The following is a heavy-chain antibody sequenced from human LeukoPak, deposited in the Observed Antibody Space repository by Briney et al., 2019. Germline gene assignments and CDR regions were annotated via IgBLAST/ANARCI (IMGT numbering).Heavy chain of an antibody. CDR1: GYTFTGYY. Sequence: ASVKVSCKASGYTFTGYYMHWVRQAPGQGLEWMGWINPNSGGTNYAQKFRGRVTMTRDTSISTAYMELSRLRSDDTAVYYCARPYSSSWYYFDYWGQGTLVTVSS. J-gene: IGHJ4*02. V-gene: IGHV1-2*02. CDR3: ARPYSSSWYYFDY. D-gene: IGHD6-13*01. CDR2: INPNSGGT.